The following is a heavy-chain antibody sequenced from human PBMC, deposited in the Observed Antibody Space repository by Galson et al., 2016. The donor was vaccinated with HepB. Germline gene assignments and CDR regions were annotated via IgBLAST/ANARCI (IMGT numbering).Heavy chain of an antibody. CDR1: GLTLSSSA. D-gene: IGHD1-26*01. CDR3: AKSGQGERLLPFYPFDV. CDR2: ISGRAGRT. J-gene: IGHJ3*01. Sequence: SLRLSCAVSGLTLSSSAVSWVRQAPGKGLEWVSTISGRAGRTFIADSVKGRFTISRDNSKNTLYLQMNSLSAVDTAVYYCAKSGQGERLLPFYPFDVRGQGTTVTVSS. V-gene: IGHV3-23*01.